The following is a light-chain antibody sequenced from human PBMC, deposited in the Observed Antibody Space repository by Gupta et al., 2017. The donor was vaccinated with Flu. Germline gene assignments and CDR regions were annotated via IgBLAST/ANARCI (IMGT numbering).Light chain of an antibody. CDR1: SSVVGYYNY. V-gene: IGLV2-14*01. J-gene: IGLJ2*01. CDR2: GVN. CDR3: RSCISSSTLV. Sequence: TTISSTGTSSVVGYYNYVCWYQQHAGQANHLLIYGVNKRSAGVASRFSASKAGDTASLTISGLPEEDADDYYCRSCISSSTLVFGGGTKLTVL.